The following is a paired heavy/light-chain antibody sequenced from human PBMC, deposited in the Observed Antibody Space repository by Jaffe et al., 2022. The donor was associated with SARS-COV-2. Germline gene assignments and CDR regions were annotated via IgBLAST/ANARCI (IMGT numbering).Light chain of an antibody. Sequence: DIQMTQSPSSLSASVGDRVTITCRASQSISSYLNWYQQKPGKAPKLLIYAASSLQSGVPSRFSGSGSGTDFTLTISSLQPEDIATYYCQQSYSTGDTFGPGTKVDIK. CDR2: AAS. CDR1: QSISSY. V-gene: IGKV1-39*01. CDR3: QQSYSTGDT. J-gene: IGKJ3*01.
Heavy chain of an antibody. CDR3: ARVGISAAGTFDP. Sequence: QVQLVQSGAEVKKPGASVKVSCKAAGYTFTGHNIHWMRQAPGQGLEWMGRINPNTGGTNYAQKFQGRVTVTRDTSINTVYMELSRLRSDDTAVYYCARVGISAAGTFDPWGQGTLVTVSS. V-gene: IGHV1-2*06. D-gene: IGHD6-13*01. CDR1: GYTFTGHN. J-gene: IGHJ5*02. CDR2: INPNTGGT.